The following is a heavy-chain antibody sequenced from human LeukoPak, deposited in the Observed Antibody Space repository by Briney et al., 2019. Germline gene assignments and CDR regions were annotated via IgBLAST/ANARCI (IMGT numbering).Heavy chain of an antibody. D-gene: IGHD2-15*01. CDR2: IIPQFGTP. J-gene: IGHJ4*02. CDR1: GGTFSSFT. Sequence: SVKVSCKASGGTFSSFTISWVRQAPGQGLEWMGSIIPQFGTPNYAQKLQGRLTISTDESTNTVYMELSSLRSEDTAVYYCASLPAIGYCSGGSCFLVDSWGQGSLVTVSS. CDR3: ASLPAIGYCSGGSCFLVDS. V-gene: IGHV1-69*05.